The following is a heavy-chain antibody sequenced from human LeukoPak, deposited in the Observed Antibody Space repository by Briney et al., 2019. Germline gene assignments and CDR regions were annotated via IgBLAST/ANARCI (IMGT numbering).Heavy chain of an antibody. CDR3: AKDLGYDILTGPGL. D-gene: IGHD3-9*01. CDR2: ISTSGGNT. J-gene: IGHJ4*02. Sequence: GGSLRLSCAASGFTFSSYAMSWVRQAPGKGLEWVSGISTSGGNTDYADSVKGRFTISRDNSKNTLYLQMNSLRAEDTAVYYCAKDLGYDILTGPGLWGQGTLVTVSS. V-gene: IGHV3-23*01. CDR1: GFTFSSYA.